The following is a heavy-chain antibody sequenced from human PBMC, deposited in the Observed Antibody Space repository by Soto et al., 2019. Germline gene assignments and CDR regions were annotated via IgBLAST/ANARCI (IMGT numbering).Heavy chain of an antibody. CDR3: AKVPWFSAIRV. J-gene: IGHJ4*02. V-gene: IGHV3-23*01. Sequence: EVQLLESGGGLVQPGGSLRLSCVVSGFTLTDYHMSWVRQAPGKGLEWVSAIRNGGDGTHYADSVQGRFTISRDTSKNTLYLQMSSLRVEVTAIYYCAKVPWFSAIRVWGQGTLVTVSS. CDR2: IRNGGDGT. D-gene: IGHD2-21*02. CDR1: GFTLTDYH.